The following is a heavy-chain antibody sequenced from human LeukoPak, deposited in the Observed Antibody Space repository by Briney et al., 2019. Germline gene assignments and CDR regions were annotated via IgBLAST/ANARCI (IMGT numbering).Heavy chain of an antibody. V-gene: IGHV3-7*01. J-gene: IGHJ4*02. CDR2: IKQDGSKK. D-gene: IGHD6-19*01. CDR3: ATVRGSDWYMDY. CDR1: GFPFSSYW. Sequence: GGSLRLSCVASGFPFSSYWMTWVRQAPGKGLEWVANIKQDGSKKSYVDSVKGRFTISRDNAKNTLYLQMKNLRAEDTAVYYCATVRGSDWYMDYWGQGTLVTVSS.